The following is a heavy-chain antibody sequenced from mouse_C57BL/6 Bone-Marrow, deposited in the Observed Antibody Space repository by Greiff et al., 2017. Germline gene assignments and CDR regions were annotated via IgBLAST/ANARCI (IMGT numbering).Heavy chain of an antibody. CDR2: IHPNSGST. CDR1: GYTFTSYW. J-gene: IGHJ4*01. Sequence: QVQLQQPGAELVKPGASVKLSCKASGYTFTSYWMHWVKQRPGQGLEWIGMIHPNSGSTNSNEKFKSKATLTVDKSSSTAYMQLSSLTSEDSAVYYCARKKIEIYYGYDYYAMDYWGQGTSVTVSS. D-gene: IGHD2-2*01. V-gene: IGHV1-64*01. CDR3: ARKKIEIYYGYDYYAMDY.